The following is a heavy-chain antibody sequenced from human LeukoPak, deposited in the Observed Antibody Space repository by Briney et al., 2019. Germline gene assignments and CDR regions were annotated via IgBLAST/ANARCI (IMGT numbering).Heavy chain of an antibody. CDR3: AKSADTVTTNYFDY. J-gene: IGHJ4*02. V-gene: IGHV3-33*06. CDR1: GFTFSSFA. Sequence: PGGSLRLSCEGSGFTFSSFAMSWVRQAPGKGLEWVAVIWYDGSNKYYADSVKGRFTISRDNSKNTLYLQMNSLRAEDTAVYYCAKSADTVTTNYFDYWGQGTLVTVSS. D-gene: IGHD4-11*01. CDR2: IWYDGSNK.